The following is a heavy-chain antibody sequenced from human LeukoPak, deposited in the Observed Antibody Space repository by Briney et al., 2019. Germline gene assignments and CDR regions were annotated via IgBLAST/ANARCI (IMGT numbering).Heavy chain of an antibody. D-gene: IGHD3-10*01. Sequence: ASVKVSFKASGYTFTMFYTHWVRQAPGQGLEGMGLINPSDGATTYAQRFQGRVTMTRDMSTTTVYMDPRRVRSAGTAVNFWAREPRGGPSGRLGGLFASYYTYYYMDVWGRGTTVTVSS. CDR3: AREPRGGPSGRLGGLFASYYTYYYMDV. CDR2: INPSDGAT. J-gene: IGHJ6*03. V-gene: IGHV1-46*01. CDR1: GYTFTMFY.